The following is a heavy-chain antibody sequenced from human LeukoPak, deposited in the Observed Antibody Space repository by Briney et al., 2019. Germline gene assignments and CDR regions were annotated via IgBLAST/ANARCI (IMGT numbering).Heavy chain of an antibody. CDR2: IYPGDSDT. V-gene: IGHV5-51*01. CDR1: GYSFTSYW. D-gene: IGHD2-21*02. Sequence: GESLKISCKGSGYSFTSYWIGWVRQRPGKGLEWMGIIYPGDSDTRFSPSFQGQVTISVDKSISTAYLQWSSLKASDTAMYYCARRYAAYCGGDCYSEGYFDYWGQGTLVTVSS. J-gene: IGHJ4*02. CDR3: ARRYAAYCGGDCYSEGYFDY.